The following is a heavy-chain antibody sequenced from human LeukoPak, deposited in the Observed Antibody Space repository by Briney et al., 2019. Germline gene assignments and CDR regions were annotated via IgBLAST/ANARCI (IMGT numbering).Heavy chain of an antibody. CDR2: INPSGGST. CDR1: GYTFTSSD. D-gene: IGHD2-21*01. V-gene: IGHV1-46*01. J-gene: IGHJ4*02. CDR3: ARDLGEDLFFDY. Sequence: ASVKVSCKASGYTFTSSDINWVRQATGQGLEWMGIINPSGGSTSYAQKFQGRVTMTRDTSTSTVYMELSSLRSEDTAVYYCARDLGEDLFFDYWGQGTLVTVSS.